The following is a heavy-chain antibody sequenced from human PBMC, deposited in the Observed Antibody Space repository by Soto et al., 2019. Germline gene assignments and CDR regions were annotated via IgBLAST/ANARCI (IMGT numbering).Heavy chain of an antibody. J-gene: IGHJ5*02. CDR3: ATTGDWLGFDP. D-gene: IGHD3-9*01. V-gene: IGHV1-8*01. CDR1: GCTFTSYD. Sequence: AAVKVSCKASGCTFTSYDINWVRQATGQGLEWMGWMNPNSGNTGYAQKFQGRVTMTRNTSISTAYMGLSSLRSEDTAVYYCATTGDWLGFDPWGQGTLVTVSS. CDR2: MNPNSGNT.